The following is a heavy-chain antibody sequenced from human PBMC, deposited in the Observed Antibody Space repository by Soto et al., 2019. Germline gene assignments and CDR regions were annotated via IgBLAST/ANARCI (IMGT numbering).Heavy chain of an antibody. J-gene: IGHJ4*02. CDR3: ARACSSTSCYDVFDS. V-gene: IGHV4-4*07. CDR1: GGSISSYY. Sequence: LETLSLTCTVSGGSISSYYWSWIRQPAGKGLQWIGRIYTSGSTNYNPSLKSRVTMSVDTSKNQFSLKLSSVTAADTAVYYCARACSSTSCYDVFDSWGQGTLVTVSS. D-gene: IGHD2-2*01. CDR2: IYTSGST.